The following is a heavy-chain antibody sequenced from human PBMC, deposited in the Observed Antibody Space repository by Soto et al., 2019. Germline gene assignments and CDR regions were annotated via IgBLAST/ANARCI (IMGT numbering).Heavy chain of an antibody. J-gene: IGHJ4*02. V-gene: IGHV3-30*18. CDR2: ISFHGNDK. CDR1: GLTFSSYG. CDR3: VKQFQSHYYFDY. Sequence: GGSLRLSCAASGLTFSSYGMHWVRQAPGKGLEWVAVISFHGNDKYYADSVKGRFTISRDNSKNTLYLQMNSLRAEDTAVYYCVKQFQSHYYFDYWGRGTLVTVSS. D-gene: IGHD2-21*01.